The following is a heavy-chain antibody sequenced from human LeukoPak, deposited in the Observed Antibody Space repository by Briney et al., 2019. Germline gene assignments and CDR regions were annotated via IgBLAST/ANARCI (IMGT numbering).Heavy chain of an antibody. D-gene: IGHD5-12*01. J-gene: IGHJ4*02. CDR1: GFTFSNYA. Sequence: GGSLRLSCAASGFTFSNYAMSWVRQAPGKGLEWVSSIRFTGSYIYYADSVKGRFTISRDNAKNTLYLQMNSLRAEDTAVYYCARGSGYDYFDYWGQGTLVTVSS. V-gene: IGHV3-21*01. CDR2: IRFTGSYI. CDR3: ARGSGYDYFDY.